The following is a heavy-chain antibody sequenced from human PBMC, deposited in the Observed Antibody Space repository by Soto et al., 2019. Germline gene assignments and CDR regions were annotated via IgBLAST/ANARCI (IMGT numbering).Heavy chain of an antibody. V-gene: IGHV1-69*01. J-gene: IGHJ6*02. CDR1: GGTFSSYA. Sequence: QVQLVQSGAEVKKPGSSVKVSCKASGGTFSSYAISWVRQAPGQGLEWMGGIIPIFGTANYAQKFQGRVTITADESTSTAYMELSSLRSEDTAVYYCARVVVAATSLYYYGMDVWGQGTTVTVSS. D-gene: IGHD2-15*01. CDR3: ARVVVAATSLYYYGMDV. CDR2: IIPIFGTA.